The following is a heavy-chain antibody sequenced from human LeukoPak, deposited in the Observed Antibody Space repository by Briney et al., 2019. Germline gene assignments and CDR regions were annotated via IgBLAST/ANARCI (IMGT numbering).Heavy chain of an antibody. CDR3: AREGPYSDSSRSRFDY. CDR1: GYTFTNYY. Sequence: ASVKVSCKASGYTFTNYYIHWVRQAPGQGLEWTGIINPSGGSTSYAQKFQGGVTMTRDTSTSTVYMELSSLRSEGTAVYYCAREGPYSDSSRSRFDYWGQGTLVTVSS. D-gene: IGHD6-6*01. CDR2: INPSGGST. J-gene: IGHJ4*02. V-gene: IGHV1-46*01.